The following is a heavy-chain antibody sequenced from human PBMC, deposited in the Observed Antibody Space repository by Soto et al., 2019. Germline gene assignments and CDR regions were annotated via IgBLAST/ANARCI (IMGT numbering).Heavy chain of an antibody. CDR1: GYTFTSYS. CDR3: ARDLGQQLVDY. CDR2: INTGNGNT. V-gene: IGHV1-3*04. J-gene: IGHJ4*02. D-gene: IGHD6-13*01. Sequence: ASVKVSCKASGYTFTSYSIHWVRQAPGQRLEWVGWINTGNGNTKYSQKFQGRVTMTRDTSASTAYMELRSLRSDDTAVYYCARDLGQQLVDYWGQGTLVTVSS.